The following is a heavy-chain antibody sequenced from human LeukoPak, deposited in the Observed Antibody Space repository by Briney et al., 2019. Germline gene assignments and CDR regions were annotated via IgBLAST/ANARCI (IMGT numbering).Heavy chain of an antibody. CDR1: GGSISSSSYY. D-gene: IGHD3-22*01. J-gene: IGHJ5*02. CDR2: MYYSGST. Sequence: PSETLSLTCTVSGGSISSSSYYWGWIRQPPGKGLEWIGSMYYSGSTYYNPSLKSRVTISVDTSKNQFSLKLSSVTAADTAVYYCARDSWSLTGYYDSSGYYGNWFDPWGQGTLVTVSS. V-gene: IGHV4-39*07. CDR3: ARDSWSLTGYYDSSGYYGNWFDP.